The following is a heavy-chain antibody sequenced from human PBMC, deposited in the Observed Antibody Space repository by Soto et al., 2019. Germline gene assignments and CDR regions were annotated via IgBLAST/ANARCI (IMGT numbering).Heavy chain of an antibody. Sequence: SETLSLTCSVSGGSIGTSYWNWIRQTAGTGLEWIGYIYYSGSTNYNPSLKSRVTISVDTSKNQFSLKLSSVTAADTAVYYCARVTGYYDSSGYYYVLVGGGAFDIWGQGTMVTVSS. CDR3: ARVTGYYDSSGYYYVLVGGGAFDI. CDR1: GGSIGTSY. D-gene: IGHD3-22*01. CDR2: IYYSGST. V-gene: IGHV4-59*01. J-gene: IGHJ3*02.